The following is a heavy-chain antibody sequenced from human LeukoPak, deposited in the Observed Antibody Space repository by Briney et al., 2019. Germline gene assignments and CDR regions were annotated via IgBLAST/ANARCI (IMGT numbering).Heavy chain of an antibody. J-gene: IGHJ4*02. CDR2: ISAYNGNT. CDR3: ARDSSSSRNLPHQPIDY. D-gene: IGHD6-13*01. CDR1: GYTFTSYG. V-gene: IGHV1-18*01. Sequence: ASVKVSCKASGYTFTSYGISWVRQAPGQGLEWMGWISAYNGNTNYAQKLQGRVTMTTDTSTSTAYMELRSLRSDDTAVYYCARDSSSSRNLPHQPIDYWGQGTLVTVSS.